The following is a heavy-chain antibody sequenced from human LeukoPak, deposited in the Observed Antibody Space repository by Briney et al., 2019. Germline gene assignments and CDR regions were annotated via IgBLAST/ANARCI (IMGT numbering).Heavy chain of an antibody. D-gene: IGHD4-17*01. CDR1: GGTFSSYA. CDR3: ARGPTTGEFDY. V-gene: IGHV1-69*04. Sequence: GASVKVSCKASGGTFSSYAISWVRQAPGQGLEWMGRIIPILGIANYAQKFQGRVTITADKSTSTAYMELRSLRSDDTAVYYCARGPTTGEFDYWGQGTLVTVSS. J-gene: IGHJ4*02. CDR2: IIPILGIA.